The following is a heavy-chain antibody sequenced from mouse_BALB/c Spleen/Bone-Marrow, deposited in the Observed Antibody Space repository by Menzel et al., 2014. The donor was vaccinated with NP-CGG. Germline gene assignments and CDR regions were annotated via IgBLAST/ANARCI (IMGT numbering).Heavy chain of an antibody. Sequence: VQLQQSGAELVRSGASVKLSCTPSCFNIKDYYIHWENQSPKQALEWIGWIDPENGDTEYAPKFQGKATVTAGTSSSTAYLQLSSLTSEDTAVYYCNAYRLSAHWGQGTLVTVSA. CDR2: IDPENGDT. J-gene: IGHJ3*01. CDR1: CFNIKDYY. V-gene: IGHV14-4*02. CDR3: NAYRLSAH.